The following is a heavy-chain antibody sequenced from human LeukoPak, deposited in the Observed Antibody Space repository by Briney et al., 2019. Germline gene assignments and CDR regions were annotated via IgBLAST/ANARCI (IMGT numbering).Heavy chain of an antibody. D-gene: IGHD3-22*01. CDR2: INPNSGGT. Sequence: ASVKVSCKASGYTFTGYYMYWVRQAPGQGLEWMGWINPNSGGTNYAQKFQGRVTMTRDTSISTAYMELSRLRSDDTAVYYCARDHYDSSGYYSAGGYWGQGTLVTVSS. CDR3: ARDHYDSSGYYSAGGY. J-gene: IGHJ4*02. V-gene: IGHV1-2*02. CDR1: GYTFTGYY.